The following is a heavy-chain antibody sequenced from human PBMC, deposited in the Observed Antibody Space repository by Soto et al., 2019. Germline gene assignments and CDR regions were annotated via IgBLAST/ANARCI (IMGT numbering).Heavy chain of an antibody. CDR3: AREEYYYGSGAFFGY. CDR2: IIPILGIA. J-gene: IGHJ4*02. Sequence: QVQLVQSGAEVKKPGSSVKVSCKASGGTFSSYTISWVRQAPGQGLEWMGRIIPILGIANYAQKFQGRVTITADKSTSTAYMELSSLRSEDTAVYYCAREEYYYGSGAFFGYWGQGTLVNVSS. CDR1: GGTFSSYT. V-gene: IGHV1-69*08. D-gene: IGHD3-10*01.